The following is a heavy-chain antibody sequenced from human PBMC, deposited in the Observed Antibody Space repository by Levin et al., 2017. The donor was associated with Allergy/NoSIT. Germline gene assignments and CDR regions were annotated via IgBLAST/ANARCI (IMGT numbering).Heavy chain of an antibody. CDR2: INHSGST. CDR1: GGSFSGYY. J-gene: IGHJ4*02. Sequence: PSETLSLTCAVYGGSFSGYYWSWIRQPPGKGLEWIGEINHSGSTNYNPSLKSRVTISVDTSKNQFSLKLSSVTAADTAVYYCARAGIVVVPTAGNYFDYWGQGTLVTVSS. CDR3: ARAGIVVVPTAGNYFDY. V-gene: IGHV4-34*01. D-gene: IGHD3-22*01.